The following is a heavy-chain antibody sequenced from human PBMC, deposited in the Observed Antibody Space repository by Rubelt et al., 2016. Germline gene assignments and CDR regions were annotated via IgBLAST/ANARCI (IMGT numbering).Heavy chain of an antibody. CDR3: ARVGTFYFDTDL. J-gene: IGHJ3*01. D-gene: IGHD3-22*01. CDR2: IHFSGST. Sequence: SLTCAVSGGSISSGGYAWSWIRQAPGKGLAWIGYIHFSGSTYYNPSLKSRVILSVDTSKNQFSLKLNSVTAAATAVYYCARVGTFYFDTDLWGLGTMVTVSS. CDR1: GGSISSGGYA. V-gene: IGHV4-30-4*07.